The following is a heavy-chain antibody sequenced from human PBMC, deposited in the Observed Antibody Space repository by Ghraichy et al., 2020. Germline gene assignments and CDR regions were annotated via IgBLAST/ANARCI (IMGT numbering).Heavy chain of an antibody. J-gene: IGHJ4*02. CDR2: IKSKTDGGTT. Sequence: LSLTCAASGFTLSNAWMSWVRQAPGKGLEWVGRIKSKTDGGTTDYAAPVKGRFTISRDDSKNTLYLQMNSLKTEDTAVYYCTSQSSYSGSYDYWGQGTLVTVSS. V-gene: IGHV3-15*01. CDR3: TSQSSYSGSYDY. D-gene: IGHD1-26*01. CDR1: GFTLSNAW.